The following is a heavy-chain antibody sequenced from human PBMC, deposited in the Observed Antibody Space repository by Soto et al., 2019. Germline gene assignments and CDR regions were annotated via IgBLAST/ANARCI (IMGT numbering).Heavy chain of an antibody. D-gene: IGHD3-22*01. J-gene: IGHJ3*01. Sequence: QVQLVESGGGVVQPGRSLRLSCAASGFTFSSYGMHWVRQAPGKGLEWVAVISYDGSNKYYADSVKGRFTISRDNSKHTLYLQMNSLRAEETAVYYCANGGYYYDSSAPAQLWGQGTMVTVSS. CDR1: GFTFSSYG. CDR2: ISYDGSNK. CDR3: ANGGYYYDSSAPAQL. V-gene: IGHV3-30*18.